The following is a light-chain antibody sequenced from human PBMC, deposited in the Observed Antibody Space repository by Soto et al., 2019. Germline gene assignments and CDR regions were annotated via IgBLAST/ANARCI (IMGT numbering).Light chain of an antibody. V-gene: IGKV3-15*01. CDR2: DAS. CDR1: ESVSSK. CDR3: QQHNDWPT. Sequence: EIVMTQSPATLSVAPGDRATLSCRASESVSSKLVWYQQKPGQAPRLLIHDASTRATGIPARFSGSGSGTDFILTISSVESEDSAIDDCQQHNDWPTFGQGTRLEIK. J-gene: IGKJ5*01.